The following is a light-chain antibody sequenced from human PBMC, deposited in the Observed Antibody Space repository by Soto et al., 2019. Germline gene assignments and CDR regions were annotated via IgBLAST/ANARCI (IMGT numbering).Light chain of an antibody. CDR3: SSYAGTHIV. J-gene: IGLJ1*01. CDR1: SSDVGGYDS. V-gene: IGLV2-8*01. Sequence: QSVLTQPTSASGSPGQSVTISCTGTSSDVGGYDSVSWYQQHPGKAPKLMIYDGTKRPSGVPDRFSGSKSGNTASLTVSGLRAEDEADYYCSSYAGTHIVFGTGTKLTVL. CDR2: DGT.